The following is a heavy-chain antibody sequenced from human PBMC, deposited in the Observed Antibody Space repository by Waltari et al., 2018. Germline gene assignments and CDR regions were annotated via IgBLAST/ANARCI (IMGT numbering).Heavy chain of an antibody. J-gene: IGHJ4*02. CDR3: AKSSGSYYEVFDY. CDR2: ISGSGGTT. Sequence: EVRLVESGGGLVQPGGSLRPSCAASGCACASYGMRWVRQAPGKGLECVSSISGSGGTTYYADSVKGRFTMSKDNSKNTLFLQMNSLRVDDTADYYCAKSSGSYYEVFDYWGRGTLVTVSS. D-gene: IGHD1-26*01. V-gene: IGHV3-23*04. CDR1: GCACASYG.